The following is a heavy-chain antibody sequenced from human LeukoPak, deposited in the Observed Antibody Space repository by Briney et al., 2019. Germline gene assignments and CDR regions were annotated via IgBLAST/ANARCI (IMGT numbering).Heavy chain of an antibody. Sequence: SETLSLTCTVSGVSINNYHWGWIRQPPGKGLEWIGYISYSGTTNYNPSLKSRVTISVDMSKSQFSLKLNSVTAADTAVYYCGRVTTGTVDHWGQGTLVTVSS. D-gene: IGHD1-1*01. CDR3: GRVTTGTVDH. CDR2: ISYSGTT. CDR1: GVSINNYH. J-gene: IGHJ4*02. V-gene: IGHV4-59*01.